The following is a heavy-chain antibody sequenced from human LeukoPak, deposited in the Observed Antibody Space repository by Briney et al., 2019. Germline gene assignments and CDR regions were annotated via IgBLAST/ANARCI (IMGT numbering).Heavy chain of an antibody. CDR1: GYTFTSYY. D-gene: IGHD2-21*02. V-gene: IGHV1-46*01. Sequence: RRASVKVSCKASGYTFTSYYMHWVRQAPGQGLEWMGIINPSGGSTSYAQKFQGRVTMTRDTSTSTVYMELSSLRSEDTAVYYCARGWLAEATVVTPYNYWGQGTLVTVSS. J-gene: IGHJ4*02. CDR2: INPSGGST. CDR3: ARGWLAEATVVTPYNY.